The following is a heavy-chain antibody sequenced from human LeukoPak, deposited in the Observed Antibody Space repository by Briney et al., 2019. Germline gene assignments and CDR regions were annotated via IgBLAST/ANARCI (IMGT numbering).Heavy chain of an antibody. J-gene: IGHJ4*02. CDR1: GGSFSGYY. V-gene: IGHV4-34*01. D-gene: IGHD3-3*01. CDR2: INHSGST. CDR3: AGGPGPFGVLIKRSGPGPIGY. Sequence: SETLSLTCAVYGGSFSGYYWSWIRQPPGKGLEWIGEINHSGSTNYNPSLKSRVTISVDTSKNQFSLKLSSVTAADTAVYSGAGGPGPFGVLIKRSGPGPIGYWGQGTLVTVPP.